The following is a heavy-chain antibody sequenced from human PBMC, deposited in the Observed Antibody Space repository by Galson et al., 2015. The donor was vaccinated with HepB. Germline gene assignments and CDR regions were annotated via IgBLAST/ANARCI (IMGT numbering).Heavy chain of an antibody. Sequence: SVKVSCKASGYTFTGYYMHWVRQAPGQGLEWMGRINPNSGGTNYAQKFQGRVTMTRDTSISTAYMELSRLRSDDTAVYYCAREGIAARPYSYYYYYYMDVWGKGTTVTVSS. CDR2: INPNSGGT. J-gene: IGHJ6*03. CDR1: GYTFTGYY. D-gene: IGHD6-6*01. V-gene: IGHV1-2*06. CDR3: AREGIAARPYSYYYYYYMDV.